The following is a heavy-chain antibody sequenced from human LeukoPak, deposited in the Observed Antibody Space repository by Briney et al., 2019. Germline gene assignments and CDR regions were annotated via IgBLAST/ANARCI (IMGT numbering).Heavy chain of an antibody. CDR2: VSGDGGST. Sequence: GRSLRLSCAASGLTFSDAWMSWVRKAPGKGLDLVSLVSGDGGSTYYAYSVKGRFTISRDNSKNSLYLQMNSLRTEDTALYYCAKDIHRSSGWYTLGDYWGQGTLVTVSS. CDR1: GLTFSDAW. J-gene: IGHJ4*02. V-gene: IGHV3-43*02. D-gene: IGHD6-19*01. CDR3: AKDIHRSSGWYTLGDY.